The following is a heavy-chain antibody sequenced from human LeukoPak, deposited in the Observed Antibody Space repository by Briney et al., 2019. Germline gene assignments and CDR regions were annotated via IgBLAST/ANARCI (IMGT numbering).Heavy chain of an antibody. D-gene: IGHD3-22*01. CDR3: ARDERYDSSGYPFDY. J-gene: IGHJ4*02. V-gene: IGHV1-2*02. CDR1: GYNFTGYF. Sequence: GASVKVSCKASGYNFTGYFMHWVRQAPGQGFEWMGWINPNSGGTNYAQKFQGRVTMTRDTSISTAYMDLSRLRSDDTAVYYCARDERYDSSGYPFDYWGQGTLVTVSS. CDR2: INPNSGGT.